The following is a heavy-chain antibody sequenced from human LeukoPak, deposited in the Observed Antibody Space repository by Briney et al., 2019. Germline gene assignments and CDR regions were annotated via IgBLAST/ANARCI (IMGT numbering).Heavy chain of an antibody. CDR3: ARWEAGDNFDY. Sequence: ASVKVSCKASGYTFTSYAMHWVRQAPGQRLEWMGWINADNGNTKYSQKFQGRVTITRDTSASTAYMELSSLRSEDTAVYYCARWEAGDNFDYWGQGTLVTVSS. CDR2: INADNGNT. D-gene: IGHD2-21*02. CDR1: GYTFTSYA. J-gene: IGHJ4*02. V-gene: IGHV1-3*01.